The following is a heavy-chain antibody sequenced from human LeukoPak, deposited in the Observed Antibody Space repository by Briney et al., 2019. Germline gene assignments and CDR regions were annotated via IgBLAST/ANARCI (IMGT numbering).Heavy chain of an antibody. Sequence: PSETLSLTCTVSGGSISSYYWSWIRQPPGKGLEWIGYIYYSGSTNYNPSLKSRVTISVDTSKNQFSLKLSSVTAADTAVYYCARGVDGGYDAYFDYWGQGTLVTVSS. CDR3: ARGVDGGYDAYFDY. J-gene: IGHJ4*02. CDR1: GGSISSYY. D-gene: IGHD5-12*01. CDR2: IYYSGST. V-gene: IGHV4-59*01.